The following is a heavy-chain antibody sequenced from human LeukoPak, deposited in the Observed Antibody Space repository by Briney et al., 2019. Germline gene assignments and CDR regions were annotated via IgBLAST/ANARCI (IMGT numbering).Heavy chain of an antibody. Sequence: ASVTVSFKASGFTFTSSAMQWVRQARGQRLEWIGWIVVGSGNTNYAQKFQERVTITRDMSTSTAYMELSSLRSEDTAVYYCAADHSPDHDILTGYYLPYGMDVWGQGTTVTVSS. D-gene: IGHD3-9*01. J-gene: IGHJ6*02. CDR2: IVVGSGNT. CDR1: GFTFTSSA. V-gene: IGHV1-58*02. CDR3: AADHSPDHDILTGYYLPYGMDV.